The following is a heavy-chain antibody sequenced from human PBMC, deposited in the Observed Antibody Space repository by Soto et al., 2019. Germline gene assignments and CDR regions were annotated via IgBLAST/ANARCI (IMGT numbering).Heavy chain of an antibody. CDR1: GVSITRGGSS. V-gene: IGHV4-30-2*01. J-gene: IGHJ5*02. CDR3: AREVNYWFDP. Sequence: SETLSLTCAVSGVSITRGGSSWTWIRQPPGKGLEWIGYFSHGGSTYYNPSLKSRVTISVDRSKNQFSLKLNAVTTADTAVYYCAREVNYWFDPWGQGTLVTVSS. D-gene: IGHD3-10*01. CDR2: FSHGGST.